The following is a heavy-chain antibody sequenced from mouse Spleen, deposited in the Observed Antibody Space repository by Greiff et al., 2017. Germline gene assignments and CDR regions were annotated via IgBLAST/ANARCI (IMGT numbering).Heavy chain of an antibody. Sequence: EVNLVESGGGLVKPGGSLKLSCAASGFTFSDYGMHWVRQAPEKGLEWVAYISSGSSTIYYADTVKGRFTISRDNAKNTLFLQMTSLRSEDTAMYYCAREGGNGYAMDYWGQGTSVTVSS. CDR2: ISSGSSTI. CDR3: AREGGNGYAMDY. CDR1: GFTFSDYG. D-gene: IGHD2-1*01. V-gene: IGHV5-17*01. J-gene: IGHJ4*01.